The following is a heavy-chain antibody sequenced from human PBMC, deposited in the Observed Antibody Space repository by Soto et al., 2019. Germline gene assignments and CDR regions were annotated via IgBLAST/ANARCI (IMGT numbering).Heavy chain of an antibody. CDR3: AQDWGQRYSRGWYRGYFQP. D-gene: IGHD6-13*01. CDR1: GFTFSSYA. J-gene: IGHJ1*01. CDR2: ISGSGGST. V-gene: IGHV3-23*01. Sequence: EVQLLESGGGLVQPGGSLRLSCAASGFTFSSYAMSWVRQAPGKGLEWVSAISGSGGSTYYADSVKGRFTISRDNSKNTLSLQMHSLRAEATAVYYSAQDWGQRYSRGWYRGYFQPWGQGTLVTVSS.